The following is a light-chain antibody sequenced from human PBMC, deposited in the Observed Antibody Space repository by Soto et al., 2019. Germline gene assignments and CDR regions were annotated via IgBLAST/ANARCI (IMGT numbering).Light chain of an antibody. CDR2: DAS. CDR3: PQRSNWLGT. CDR1: QSVSSY. V-gene: IGKV3-11*01. J-gene: IGKJ4*01. Sequence: EIVLTQSPATLSLSPGERATLSCRASQSVSSYLAWYQQKPGQAPRLLIYDASNRATGIQARFSGSGSGTDFTLTISSLEPEDFAVYYCPQRSNWLGTFGGGTKVEIK.